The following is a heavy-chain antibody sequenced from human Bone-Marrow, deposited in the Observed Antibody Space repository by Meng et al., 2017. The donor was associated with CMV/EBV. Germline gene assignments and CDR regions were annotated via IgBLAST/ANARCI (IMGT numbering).Heavy chain of an antibody. D-gene: IGHD3-10*01. J-gene: IGHJ4*02. CDR2: INPNSGGT. Sequence: ASVKVSCKASGYTFTGYYMHWVRQAPGQGLEWMGWINPNSGGTNYAQKFQGRVTMTRDTSISTAYMELSRLRSDDTAVYYCAREEGAYGSGSYYYYFDYWGQGTRVTGYS. CDR1: GYTFTGYY. CDR3: AREEGAYGSGSYYYYFDY. V-gene: IGHV1-2*02.